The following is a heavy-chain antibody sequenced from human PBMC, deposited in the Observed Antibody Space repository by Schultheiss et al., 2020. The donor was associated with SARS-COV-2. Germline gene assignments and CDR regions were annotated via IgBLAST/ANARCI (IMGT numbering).Heavy chain of an antibody. CDR3: AKDLPIAAAFDY. CDR1: GFTFSSYG. D-gene: IGHD6-13*01. J-gene: IGHJ4*02. V-gene: IGHV3-30*18. CDR2: ISYDGSNK. Sequence: GGSLRLSCAASGFTFSSYGMHWVRQAPGKGLEWVAVISYDGSNKYYADSVKGRFTISRDNSKNTLSLQMIRLRAEDTAVYYCAKDLPIAAAFDYWGQGTLVTVSS.